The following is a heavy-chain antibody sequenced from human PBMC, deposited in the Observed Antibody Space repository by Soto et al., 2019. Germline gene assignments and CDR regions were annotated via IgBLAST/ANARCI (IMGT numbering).Heavy chain of an antibody. V-gene: IGHV1-69*02. J-gene: IGHJ6*03. CDR2: IIPILGIA. CDR1: GGTFSSYT. D-gene: IGHD3-3*01. CDR3: ARASTIFGVVINPNYYYYMDV. Sequence: SVKVSCKASGGTFSSYTISWVRQAPGQGLEWMGRIIPILGIANYAQKFQGRVTITADKSTSTAYMELSSLRSEDTAVYYCARASTIFGVVINPNYYYYMDVRGKGTTVTVSS.